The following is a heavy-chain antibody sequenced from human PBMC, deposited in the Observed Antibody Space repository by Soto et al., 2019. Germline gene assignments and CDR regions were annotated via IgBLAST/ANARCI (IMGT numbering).Heavy chain of an antibody. CDR1: GFTFSSYG. CDR2: ISYDGSNK. J-gene: IGHJ6*02. Sequence: GGSLRLSCAASGFTFSSYGMHWVRQAPGKGLEWVAVISYDGSNKYYADSVKGRFTISRDNSKNTLYLQMNSLRAEDTAVYYCAKAHLPVYYYGMDVWGQGTTVTVSS. CDR3: AKAHLPVYYYGMDV. V-gene: IGHV3-30*18.